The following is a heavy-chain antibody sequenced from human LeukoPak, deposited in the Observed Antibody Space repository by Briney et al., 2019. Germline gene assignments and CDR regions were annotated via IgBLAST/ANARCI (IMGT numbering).Heavy chain of an antibody. D-gene: IGHD3-9*01. Sequence: SETLSLTCTVSGGSISSSSYYWGWIRQPPGKGLEWIGSIYYSGSTYYNPSLKSRVTISVDTSKNQFSLKLSSVTAADTAVYYCASGTDILTGSFPDYWGQGTLVTVSS. CDR1: GGSISSSSYY. CDR3: ASGTDILTGSFPDY. V-gene: IGHV4-39*07. CDR2: IYYSGST. J-gene: IGHJ4*02.